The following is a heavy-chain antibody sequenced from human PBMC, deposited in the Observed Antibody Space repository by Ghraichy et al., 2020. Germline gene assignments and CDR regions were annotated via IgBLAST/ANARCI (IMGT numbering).Heavy chain of an antibody. Sequence: ASVKVSCKASGYTFTSYAMHWVRQAPGQRLEWMGWINAGNGNTKYSQKFQGRVTITRDTSASTAYMELSSLRSEDTAVYYCARSYAPQTYSSGWSHARYWGQGTLVTVSS. CDR1: GYTFTSYA. J-gene: IGHJ4*02. V-gene: IGHV1-3*01. D-gene: IGHD6-19*01. CDR2: INAGNGNT. CDR3: ARSYAPQTYSSGWSHARY.